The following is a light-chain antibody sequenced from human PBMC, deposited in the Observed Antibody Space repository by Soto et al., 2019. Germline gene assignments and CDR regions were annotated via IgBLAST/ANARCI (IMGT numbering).Light chain of an antibody. V-gene: IGKV3-11*01. Sequence: EIVLAQSPATLSLSPGERATLSCRASQSVSIYLAWYQQKPGQAPRLLIYDASNRATGIPARFSGSGSGTDFTLTISSLEPEDFAVYYSQQRSNWPPKITFGQGTRLEL. CDR1: QSVSIY. CDR3: QQRSNWPPKIT. J-gene: IGKJ5*01. CDR2: DAS.